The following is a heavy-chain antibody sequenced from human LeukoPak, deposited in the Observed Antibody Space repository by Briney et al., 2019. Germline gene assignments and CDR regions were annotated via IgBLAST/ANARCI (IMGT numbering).Heavy chain of an antibody. V-gene: IGHV4-34*01. CDR2: INHLGST. CDR1: GGSFSGYY. Sequence: SETLSLTCAVYGGSFSGYYWSWIRQPPGKGLEWIGEINHLGSTNYNPSLKSRVTISADMSKNQFSLKLNSVTAADAAVYYCASAELDYSFDYWGQGTLVTVSS. D-gene: IGHD4-11*01. CDR3: ASAELDYSFDY. J-gene: IGHJ4*02.